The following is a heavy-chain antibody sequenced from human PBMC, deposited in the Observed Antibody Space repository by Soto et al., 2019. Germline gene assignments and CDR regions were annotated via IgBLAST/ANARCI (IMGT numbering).Heavy chain of an antibody. CDR1: GGSVSSGGYA. D-gene: IGHD2-15*01. CDR2: IYHSGST. CDR3: CAKVNGYCSGGSCYSADY. V-gene: IGHV4-30-2*01. Sequence: SESMSLTCAVCGGSVSSGGYAWSWIRQPPGKGLEWIGYIYHSGSTYYNPSLKSRVTISVDRSKNQFSLKLSSVTAADTAVYYCCAKVNGYCSGGSCYSADYWGQRTLVTLSS. J-gene: IGHJ4*02.